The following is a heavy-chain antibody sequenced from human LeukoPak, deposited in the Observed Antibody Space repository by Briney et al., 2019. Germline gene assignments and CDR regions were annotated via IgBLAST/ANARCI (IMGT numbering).Heavy chain of an antibody. CDR3: ARNKVITAFFGMDV. Sequence: PGTSLRLSCAASGFTFSDYAMHWVRQAPGKGLEWVAVIAYGGTYTHHADSLKGRFTISRDNSRDTLYLQINSLRPEDTALYYCARNKVITAFFGMDVWGQGTTIIVSS. J-gene: IGHJ6*02. D-gene: IGHD2/OR15-2a*01. CDR1: GFTFSDYA. CDR2: IAYGGTYT. V-gene: IGHV3-30*03.